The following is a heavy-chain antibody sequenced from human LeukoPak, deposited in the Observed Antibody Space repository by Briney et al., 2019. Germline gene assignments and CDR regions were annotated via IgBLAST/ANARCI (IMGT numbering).Heavy chain of an antibody. Sequence: PSETLSLTCTVSGGSISSYYWSWIRQPPGKGLEWIGYIYYSGSTNYNPSLKSRVTISVDTSKNQFSLKLSSVTAADTAVYYWARGRYYDSSGYFHMYYFDYWGQGTLVTVSS. CDR3: ARGRYYDSSGYFHMYYFDY. V-gene: IGHV4-59*01. CDR2: IYYSGST. CDR1: GGSISSYY. J-gene: IGHJ4*02. D-gene: IGHD3-22*01.